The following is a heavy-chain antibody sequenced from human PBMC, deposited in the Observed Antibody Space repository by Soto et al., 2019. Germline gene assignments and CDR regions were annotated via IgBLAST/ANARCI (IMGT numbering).Heavy chain of an antibody. CDR1: GYTFTNHG. CDR3: ARDFYPVAYFFDY. D-gene: IGHD2-21*01. J-gene: IGHJ4*02. CDR2: VSGYNDKT. Sequence: ASVKVSCKASGYTFTNHGISWVRQAPGQGLEWVGWVSGYNDKTKSAQKFQGRVTMTTDTSTSTAYMELRSLRSDDTAVYYCARDFYPVAYFFDYWGQGTLVTVSS. V-gene: IGHV1-18*04.